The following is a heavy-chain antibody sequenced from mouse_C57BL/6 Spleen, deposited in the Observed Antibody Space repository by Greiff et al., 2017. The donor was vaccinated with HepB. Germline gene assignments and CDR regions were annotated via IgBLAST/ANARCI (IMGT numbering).Heavy chain of an antibody. Sequence: EVQLQQSGAELVRPGASVKLSCTASGFNIKDDYMHWVKQRPEQGLEWIGWIDPENGDTEYASKFQGKATITADTSSNTAYLQLSSLTSEDPAVYYCPVGGNGFADWGQGTLVTVSA. D-gene: IGHD2-1*01. CDR3: PVGGNGFAD. CDR1: GFNIKDDY. V-gene: IGHV14-4*01. J-gene: IGHJ3*01. CDR2: IDPENGDT.